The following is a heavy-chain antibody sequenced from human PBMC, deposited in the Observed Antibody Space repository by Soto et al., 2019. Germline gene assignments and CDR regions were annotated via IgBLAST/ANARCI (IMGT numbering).Heavy chain of an antibody. V-gene: IGHV3-7*01. J-gene: IGHJ6*02. CDR2: IRQDGNEM. CDR3: ARDEYYYALDV. Sequence: LRLSCAASGFTIGGAWMSWARQAPGKGLEWVAKIRQDGNEMYYVDAVRGRFTISRDNAKNSLYLQMNSLRVEDTALYYCARDEYYYALDVWGQGTTVTVSS. CDR1: GFTIGGAW.